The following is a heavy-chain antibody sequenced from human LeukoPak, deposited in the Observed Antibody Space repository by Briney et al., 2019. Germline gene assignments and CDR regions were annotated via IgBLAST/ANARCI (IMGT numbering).Heavy chain of an antibody. CDR2: ISGSGRST. CDR1: GFTFSIDA. D-gene: IGHD2-2*01. Sequence: GGSLRLSCVASGFTFSIDAMSWVRQAPGKGLEWVSAISGSGRSTYYADSVKGRFTISRDNSKNTLYLQMNSLRAEGTPVYYCAKGGLGYCSSTSCNDYWGQGTLVTVSS. V-gene: IGHV3-23*01. J-gene: IGHJ4*02. CDR3: AKGGLGYCSSTSCNDY.